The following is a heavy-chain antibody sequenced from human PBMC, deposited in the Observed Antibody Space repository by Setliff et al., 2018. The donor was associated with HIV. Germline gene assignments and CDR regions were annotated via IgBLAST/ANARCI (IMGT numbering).Heavy chain of an antibody. CDR2: MYYSGNT. V-gene: IGHV4-39*01. Sequence: PSETLSLTCTVSGASISTSGYFWGWIRQSPGKGLEWIGTMYYSGNTYYSPSLRSRVTISVHTSKNQFSLNLSSLTAADTAIYYCARHIWSSFRSGSHWIPKWFDPWGQGTLVTVTS. CDR1: GASISTSGYF. J-gene: IGHJ5*02. CDR3: ARHIWSSFRSGSHWIPKWFDP. D-gene: IGHD3-10*01.